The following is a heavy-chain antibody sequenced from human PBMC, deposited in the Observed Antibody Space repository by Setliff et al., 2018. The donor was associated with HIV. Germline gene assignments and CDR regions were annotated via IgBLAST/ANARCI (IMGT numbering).Heavy chain of an antibody. J-gene: IGHJ4*02. D-gene: IGHD5-12*01. CDR3: ARMRLDGGYSYDY. Sequence: PSETLSLTCTVSDGSISSGSYYWSWIRQPAGKGLDWVGHIFTSGSTNYNPSLKSRVTISVDTSKNLFSLKLSSVTAADTGVYYCARMRLDGGYSYDYWGQGTLVTVSS. V-gene: IGHV4-61*09. CDR2: IFTSGST. CDR1: DGSISSGSYY.